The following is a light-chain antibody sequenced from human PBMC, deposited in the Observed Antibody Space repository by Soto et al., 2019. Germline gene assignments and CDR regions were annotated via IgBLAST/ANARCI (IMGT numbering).Light chain of an antibody. J-gene: IGKJ5*01. V-gene: IGKV1-33*01. Sequence: DIQMTQSPSSLSASVGDRVTIICQASQDINNYLHWYQQKPGKAPKLLIYYSSNLEIGVPSRFSGSGYGTRFSFTISSLQPEDIATYYCQQFDNLPFTFGQGTRLEIK. CDR2: YSS. CDR1: QDINNY. CDR3: QQFDNLPFT.